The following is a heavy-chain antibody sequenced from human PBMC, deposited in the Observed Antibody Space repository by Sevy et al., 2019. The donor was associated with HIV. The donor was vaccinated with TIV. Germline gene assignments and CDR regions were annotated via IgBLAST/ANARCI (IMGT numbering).Heavy chain of an antibody. D-gene: IGHD6-19*01. J-gene: IGHJ6*02. CDR2: ISYDGSNK. CDR1: GFTFSTYG. CDR3: AKARTGYSSGWYSEGMDV. Sequence: GGSLRLSCAASGFTFSTYGMHWVRQAPGKGLEWVAVISYDGSNKYYADSVKGRFTISRDNSKNTLYLQMNSLRAEDTDVYYCAKARTGYSSGWYSEGMDVWGQGTTVTVSS. V-gene: IGHV3-30*18.